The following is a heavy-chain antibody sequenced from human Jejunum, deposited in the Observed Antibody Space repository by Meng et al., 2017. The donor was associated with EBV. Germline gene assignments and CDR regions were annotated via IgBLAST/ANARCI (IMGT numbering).Heavy chain of an antibody. CDR3: AGNGYYALEY. CDR1: GGSISDNDW. V-gene: IGHV4-4*02. J-gene: IGHJ4*02. D-gene: IGHD3-22*01. CDR2: IYHGGGT. Sequence: QREECGPRLEKPSGTLSRTCVVYGGSISDNDWWSWVRQPPGKGLEWLGEIYHGGGTNYNPSLESRVTISVDKSKNQFSLKLNSVTVADTAVYYCAGNGYYALEYWGPGILVTVSS.